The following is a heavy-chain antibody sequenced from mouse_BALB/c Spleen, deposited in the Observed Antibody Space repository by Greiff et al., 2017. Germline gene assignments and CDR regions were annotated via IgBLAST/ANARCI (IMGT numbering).Heavy chain of an antibody. Sequence: VKLVESGPGLVAPSQSLSITCTVSGFSLTGYGVNWVRQPPGKGLEWLGMIWGDGSTDYNSALKSRLSISKDNSKSQVFLKMNSLQTDDTARYYCARDYYYGSSSYAMDYWGQGTSVTVSS. CDR3: ARDYYYGSSSYAMDY. D-gene: IGHD1-1*01. CDR2: IWGDGST. J-gene: IGHJ4*01. CDR1: GFSLTGYG. V-gene: IGHV2-6-7*01.